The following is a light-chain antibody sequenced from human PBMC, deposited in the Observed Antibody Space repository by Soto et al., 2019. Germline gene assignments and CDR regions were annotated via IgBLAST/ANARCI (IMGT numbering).Light chain of an antibody. J-gene: IGLJ1*01. V-gene: IGLV2-23*01. CDR1: SNDVGGYNL. Sequence: LTQPASVSGSPGQSIIISCSGSSNDVGGYNLVSWYQHHPDKAPKGSIYEGTKRPSGLSNRFSRSKSGNTASLTISRLQAEDEADYYCCSYAGGRTYVFGPGTKVTVL. CDR3: CSYAGGRTYV. CDR2: EGT.